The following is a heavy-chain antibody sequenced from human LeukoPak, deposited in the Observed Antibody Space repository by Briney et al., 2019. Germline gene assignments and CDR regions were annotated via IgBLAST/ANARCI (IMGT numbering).Heavy chain of an antibody. J-gene: IGHJ4*02. CDR1: GYTFTGYY. CDR3: ARASTTYSSGWVFDY. Sequence: GASVKVFCKASGYTFTGYYMHWVRQAPGQGLEWMGWINPNSGGTNYAQKFQGRVTMTRDTSISTAYMELSRLRSDDTAVYYCARASTTYSSGWVFDYWGQGTLVTVSS. D-gene: IGHD6-19*01. CDR2: INPNSGGT. V-gene: IGHV1-2*02.